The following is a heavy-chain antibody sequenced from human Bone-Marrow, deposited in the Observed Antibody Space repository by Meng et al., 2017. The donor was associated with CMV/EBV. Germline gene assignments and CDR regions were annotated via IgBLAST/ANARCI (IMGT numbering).Heavy chain of an antibody. CDR3: ARGPPGYCSSTSCYGGYFDY. Sequence: GGSLRLSCGASGFTFSSYSMSWVRQAPGKGLEWISYIRSGDNTIYYADSVEGRFTLSRDNAKNSLSLQMNSLRAEDTALYYCARGPPGYCSSTSCYGGYFDYWGQGTLVTVS. D-gene: IGHD2-2*01. J-gene: IGHJ4*02. CDR2: IRSGDNTI. CDR1: GFTFSSYS. V-gene: IGHV3-48*04.